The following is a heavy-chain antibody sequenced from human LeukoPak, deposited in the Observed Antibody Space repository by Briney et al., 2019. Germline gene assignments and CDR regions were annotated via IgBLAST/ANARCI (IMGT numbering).Heavy chain of an antibody. CDR3: ANGRRPYGGPNWHSDL. D-gene: IGHD4-23*01. CDR2: ISAYNGTT. Sequence: GAAVKVSCKASGYTFTSNGISWVRQGPGQGLEWMGVISAYNGTTNYAQKLQGRVTMTTDTSTSTAYMELRSLRSDDTAVYYCANGRRPYGGPNWHSDLWGRGTLVTVSS. V-gene: IGHV1-18*01. J-gene: IGHJ2*01. CDR1: GYTFTSNG.